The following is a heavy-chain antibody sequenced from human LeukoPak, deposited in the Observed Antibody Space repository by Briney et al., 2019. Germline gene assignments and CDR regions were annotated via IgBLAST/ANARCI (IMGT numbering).Heavy chain of an antibody. V-gene: IGHV3-7*01. CDR2: IRQDGGAK. CDR3: APPPIAATGN. D-gene: IGHD6-13*01. CDR1: GFIFNDFW. Sequence: GGPLRLSCTASGFIFNDFWMSWVRQAPGEGLEWVANIRQDGGAKNYVDSVKGRFTISRDNAKKSLYLQMNSLRGEDTAVYYCAPPPIAATGNWGQGTLVTVSS. J-gene: IGHJ4*02.